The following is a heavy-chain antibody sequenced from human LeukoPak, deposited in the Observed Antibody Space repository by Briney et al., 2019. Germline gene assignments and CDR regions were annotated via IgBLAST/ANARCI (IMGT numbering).Heavy chain of an antibody. Sequence: PSETLSLTCTVSGGSISSSSYYWGWIRQPPGKGLEWIGSIYYSGSTYYNPSLKSRVTISVDTSKNQFSLKLSSVTAADTAVYYCARQATGPNSGYKYFDYWGQGTLVTVSS. V-gene: IGHV4-39*01. D-gene: IGHD5-12*01. J-gene: IGHJ4*02. CDR2: IYYSGST. CDR3: ARQATGPNSGYKYFDY. CDR1: GGSISSSSYY.